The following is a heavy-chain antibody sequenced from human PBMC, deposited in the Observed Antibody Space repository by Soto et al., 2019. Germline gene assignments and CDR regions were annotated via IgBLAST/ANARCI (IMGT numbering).Heavy chain of an antibody. J-gene: IGHJ6*02. D-gene: IGHD2-2*01. Sequence: ALVKVSCKASGYTFTSYEMYLVRQAPGQGLEWMGWINPNSGGTNYAQKFQGWVTMTRDTSISTAYMELSRLRSDDTAVYYCARGGVVLVPAAISGMDVWGQGTTVTVSS. CDR1: GYTFTSYE. CDR3: ARGGVVLVPAAISGMDV. V-gene: IGHV1-2*04. CDR2: INPNSGGT.